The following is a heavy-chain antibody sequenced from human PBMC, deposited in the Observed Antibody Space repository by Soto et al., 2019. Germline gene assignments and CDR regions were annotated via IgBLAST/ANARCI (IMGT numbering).Heavy chain of an antibody. CDR2: FSLSGTT. J-gene: IGHJ4*02. D-gene: IGHD2-8*02. CDR3: ARGMTPPGASAWYYFDS. V-gene: IGHV4-4*07. CDR1: GASITGSSY. Sequence: SETLSLTCTVSGASITGSSYWSWIRQPAGKGLEWIGRFSLSGTTNYNPSLRSRVTMSADVSKNQISLRLPSVTAADTALYYCARGMTPPGASAWYYFDSWGQGTLVTVSS.